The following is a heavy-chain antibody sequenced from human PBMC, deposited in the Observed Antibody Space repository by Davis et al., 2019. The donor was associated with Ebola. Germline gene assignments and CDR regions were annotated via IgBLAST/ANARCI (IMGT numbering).Heavy chain of an antibody. CDR2: ISSGSNTV. V-gene: IGHV3-48*02. CDR1: GFTFSESW. Sequence: GESLKISCAASGFTFSESWMAWVRQAPGKGLEWVSYISSGSNTVYYANSVRGRFTISRDNAKNSLYLQMHGLRDEDTAVYYCARDLLVFGNTSPSEYWGQGTLVTVSS. CDR3: ARDLLVFGNTSPSEY. J-gene: IGHJ4*02. D-gene: IGHD3-3*01.